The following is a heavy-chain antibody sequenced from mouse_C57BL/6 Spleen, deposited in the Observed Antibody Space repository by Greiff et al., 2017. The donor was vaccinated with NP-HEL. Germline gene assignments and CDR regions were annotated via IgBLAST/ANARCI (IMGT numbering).Heavy chain of an antibody. V-gene: IGHV1-61*01. J-gene: IGHJ3*01. CDR2: IYPSDSET. D-gene: IGHD2-5*01. CDR3: ARNYYSNYGGAY. CDR1: GYTFTSYW. Sequence: QVQLQQPGAELVRPGSSVKLSCKASGYTFTSYWMDWVKQRPGQGLEWIGNIYPSDSETHYNQKFKDKATLTVDKSSSTAYMQLSSLTSEDSAVYYCARNYYSNYGGAYWGQGTLVTVSA.